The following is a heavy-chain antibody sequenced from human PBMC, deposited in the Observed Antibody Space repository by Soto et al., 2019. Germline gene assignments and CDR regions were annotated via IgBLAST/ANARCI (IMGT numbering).Heavy chain of an antibody. J-gene: IGHJ6*02. CDR3: ARRRYCGADCYSKYYYGMDV. V-gene: IGHV1-69*02. CDR1: GSTFSSYT. CDR2: IIPVLGVT. D-gene: IGHD2-21*02. Sequence: QVHLVQSGAEVKKPGSSVKVSCQASGSTFSSYTVSWVRQAPGQGLEWMGRIIPVLGVTNYAPKFKGRVTITADKSKTTPYMEQSSLRSGDTAVYYCARRRYCGADCYSKYYYGMDVWGQGTTVTVSS.